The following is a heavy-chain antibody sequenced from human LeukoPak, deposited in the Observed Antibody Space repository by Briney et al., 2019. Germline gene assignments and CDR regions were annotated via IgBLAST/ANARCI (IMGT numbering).Heavy chain of an antibody. D-gene: IGHD4-11*01. CDR1: GYTLNDIS. CDR3: ARGPDTVTYYYYGMDV. J-gene: IGHJ6*02. CDR2: VDPDDGQR. V-gene: IGHV1-24*01. Sequence: ASVKVSCKISGYTLNDISVHWVRQPPGKGLEWMGGVDPDDGQRVYAQRFQGRVTMTEDTSTNTAYMELSSLRSEDTAVYYCARGPDTVTYYYYGMDVWGQGTTVTVSS.